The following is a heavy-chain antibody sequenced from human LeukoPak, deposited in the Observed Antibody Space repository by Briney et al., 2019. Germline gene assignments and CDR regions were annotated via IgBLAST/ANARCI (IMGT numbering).Heavy chain of an antibody. J-gene: IGHJ4*02. CDR1: GFIFSSYW. CDR2: ISYDGSNK. CDR3: AKDKRFGELSLYYFDY. D-gene: IGHD3-10*01. V-gene: IGHV3-30*18. Sequence: GGSLRLSCAASGFIFSSYWMSWVRQAPGKGLEWVAVISYDGSNKYYADSVKGRFTISRDNSKNTLYLQMNSLRAEDTAVYYCAKDKRFGELSLYYFDYWGQGTLVTVSS.